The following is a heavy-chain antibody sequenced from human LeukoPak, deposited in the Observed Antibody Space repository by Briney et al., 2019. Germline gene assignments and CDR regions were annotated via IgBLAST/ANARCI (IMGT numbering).Heavy chain of an antibody. D-gene: IGHD6-19*01. CDR2: IYYSGST. CDR1: GGSISTYY. V-gene: IGHV4-59*01. CDR3: ARGGTYSSGWYGY. J-gene: IGHJ4*02. Sequence: SETLSPTCTVSGGSISTYYWSWIRQPPGEGLEWIGYIYYSGSTNYNPSLKSRVTISVDTSKNQFSLKLSSVTAADTAVYYCARGGTYSSGWYGYWGQGTLVTVSS.